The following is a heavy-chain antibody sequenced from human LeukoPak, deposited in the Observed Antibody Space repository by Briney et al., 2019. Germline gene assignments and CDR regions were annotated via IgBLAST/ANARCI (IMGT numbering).Heavy chain of an antibody. J-gene: IGHJ4*02. D-gene: IGHD5-24*01. Sequence: GGSLRLSCAASGFTFSSYSMNWVRQAPGKGLEWVSSISSSSSYIYYADSVKGRFTISRDNAKSSLYLQMNSLRAEDTAVYYCARGGRDGYNHDYWGQGTLVTVSS. CDR1: GFTFSSYS. CDR2: ISSSSSYI. CDR3: ARGGRDGYNHDY. V-gene: IGHV3-21*01.